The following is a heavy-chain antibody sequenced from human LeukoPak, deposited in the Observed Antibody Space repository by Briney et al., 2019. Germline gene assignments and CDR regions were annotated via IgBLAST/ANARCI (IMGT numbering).Heavy chain of an antibody. CDR3: ARSYSSSWDYYYYMDV. CDR2: IIPIFGTA. V-gene: IGHV1-69*05. Sequence: SVKVSCRASGGTFSSYAISWVRQAPGQGLEWMGGIIPIFGTANYAQKFQGRVTITTDESTSTAYMELSSLRSEDTAVYYCARSYSSSWDYYYYMDVWGKGTTVTVSS. J-gene: IGHJ6*03. CDR1: GGTFSSYA. D-gene: IGHD6-13*01.